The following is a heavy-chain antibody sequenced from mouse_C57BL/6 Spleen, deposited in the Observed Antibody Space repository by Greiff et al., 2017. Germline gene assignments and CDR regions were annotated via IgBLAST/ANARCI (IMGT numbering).Heavy chain of an antibody. CDR2: INPYNGGT. D-gene: IGHD2-3*01. V-gene: IGHV1-19*01. CDR1: GYTFTDYY. Sequence: EVQLQQSGPVLVKPGASVKMSCKASGYTFTDYYMNWVKQSHGKSLEWIGVINPYNGGTSYNQKFKGKATLTVDKSSSTASMELNSLRSESSEVDYCVRRGDGYHGAMDYWGQGTSVTVSS. J-gene: IGHJ4*01. CDR3: VRRGDGYHGAMDY.